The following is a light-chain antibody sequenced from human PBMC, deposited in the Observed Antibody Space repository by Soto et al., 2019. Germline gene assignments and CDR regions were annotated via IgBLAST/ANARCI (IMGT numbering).Light chain of an antibody. CDR2: DAS. J-gene: IGKJ1*01. V-gene: IGKV3-11*01. CDR1: QTINTY. CDR3: HQRSNWART. Sequence: DIVLTQSPATLSLSPGERATLSCRASQTINTYLAWYQQKPGQPPRLLIYDASTRATGIPPRFSGSGSGTDFTLTISSLEPEDFAVYYCHQRSNWARTFGQGTKVEIK.